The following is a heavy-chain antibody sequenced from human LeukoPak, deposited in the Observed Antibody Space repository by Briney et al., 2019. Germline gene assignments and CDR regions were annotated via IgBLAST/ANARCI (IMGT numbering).Heavy chain of an antibody. J-gene: IGHJ6*02. D-gene: IGHD4-23*01. CDR1: GYTFTDYY. CDR3: ARKGGGWDGMDV. Sequence: ASVKVSCKASGYTFTDYYMHWVRQAPGQGLEWMGWLNPNTLVTKYAQHFQGRVSMTWDTSISTGYMDLHSLTSDDTAVYYCARKGGGWDGMDVWGQGTTVTVSS. V-gene: IGHV1-2*02. CDR2: LNPNTLVT.